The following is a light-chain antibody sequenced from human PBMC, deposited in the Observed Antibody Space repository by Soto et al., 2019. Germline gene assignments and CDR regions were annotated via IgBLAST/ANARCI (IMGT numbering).Light chain of an antibody. V-gene: IGLV2-23*01. J-gene: IGLJ1*01. Sequence: QSVLTQPASVSGSPGQSIIISCPGTSSDFGSYDFVSWSQQHPVKVPTLIIYERYKRPSVVSHRFSGSNSCNTASLTSSGLQAEDVSHYYCCSFTSRRTHVFGTATKVTVL. CDR3: CSFTSRRTHV. CDR2: ERY. CDR1: SSDFGSYDF.